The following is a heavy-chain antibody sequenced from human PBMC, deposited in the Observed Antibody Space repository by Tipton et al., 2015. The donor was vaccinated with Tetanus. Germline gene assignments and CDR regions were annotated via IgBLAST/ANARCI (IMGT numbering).Heavy chain of an antibody. CDR2: INPNRGGT. J-gene: IGHJ4*02. CDR3: ASSRSYDFWSFDY. D-gene: IGHD3-3*01. V-gene: IGHV1-2*02. Sequence: QLVQSGAEVKKPGASVKVSCKASGYTFTGYYMHWVRQAPGQGLELMAWINPNRGGTNYAQKFQGRVTMTRDTSISTAYMELSRLRSDDTAVYYCASSRSYDFWSFDYWGQGTLVTVSS. CDR1: GYTFTGYY.